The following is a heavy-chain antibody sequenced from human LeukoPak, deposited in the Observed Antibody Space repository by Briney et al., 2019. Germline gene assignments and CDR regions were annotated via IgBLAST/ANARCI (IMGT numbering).Heavy chain of an antibody. CDR2: ISGYIGNI. D-gene: IGHD3-16*02. V-gene: IGHV1-18*01. CDR3: ARCDYVWGNYRTRPILYFDK. J-gene: IGHJ4*02. Sequence: ASVKVSCKTSGYTFSSYGISWVRQAPGQGLEWMGWISGYIGNIKYAQKFQGRLTLTTDPSTTTAYMELRSLKSDDTAVYYCARCDYVWGNYRTRPILYFDKWGQGTLVTVSS. CDR1: GYTFSSYG.